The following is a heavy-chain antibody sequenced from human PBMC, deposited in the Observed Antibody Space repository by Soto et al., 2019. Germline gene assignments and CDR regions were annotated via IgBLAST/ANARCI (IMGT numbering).Heavy chain of an antibody. CDR1: GFTFSSYT. D-gene: IGHD6-19*01. J-gene: IGHJ4*02. Sequence: GGSLRLSCAASGFTFSSYTMNWVRKAPGKGLQWVSSIDGSGASIYYADSLKGRFIISRDNARDSLYLQMDSLRPDDTAVYYRARAPVAGTTGPVWGQGTLVTVSS. V-gene: IGHV3-21*01. CDR3: ARAPVAGTTGPV. CDR2: IDGSGASI.